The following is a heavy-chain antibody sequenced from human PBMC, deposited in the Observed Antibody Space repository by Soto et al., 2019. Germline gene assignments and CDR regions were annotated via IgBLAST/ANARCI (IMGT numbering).Heavy chain of an antibody. J-gene: IGHJ6*03. D-gene: IGHD3-3*01. Sequence: GGSLRLSCAASGFTVSSNYMSWVRQAPGKGLEWVSVIYSGGSTYYADSVKGRFTISRDNSKNTLYLQMNSLRAEDTAVYYCARDIPLDYDFWSGQGYYYYMDVRGKGTT. CDR3: ARDIPLDYDFWSGQGYYYYMDV. CDR2: IYSGGST. V-gene: IGHV3-66*01. CDR1: GFTVSSNY.